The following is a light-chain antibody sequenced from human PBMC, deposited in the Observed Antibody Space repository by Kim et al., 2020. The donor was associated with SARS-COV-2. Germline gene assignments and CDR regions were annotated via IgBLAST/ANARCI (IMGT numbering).Light chain of an antibody. J-gene: IGKJ4*01. CDR1: QGIRNY. CDR2: AAS. V-gene: IGKV1-27*01. Sequence: VGARLTSTCRTSQGIRNYLAWYQQKPGKVPNLLISAASTLQAEVPSRFSGSGYGTYFTLTISSLQPEDVATYYCQKYNSVPLTFGGGTKVDIK. CDR3: QKYNSVPLT.